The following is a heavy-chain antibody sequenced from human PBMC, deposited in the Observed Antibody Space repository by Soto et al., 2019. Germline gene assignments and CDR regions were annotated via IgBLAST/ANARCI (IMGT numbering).Heavy chain of an antibody. CDR2: IIPIFGTA. CDR1: GYTFTSYG. Sequence: SVKVSCKASGYTFTSYGISWVRQAPGQGLEWMGGIIPIFGTANYAQKLQGRVTITADESTSTAYMELSSLRSEDTAVYYCARGPYYDFWSGYPRWGMDVWGQGTTVTVSS. V-gene: IGHV1-69*13. CDR3: ARGPYYDFWSGYPRWGMDV. D-gene: IGHD3-3*01. J-gene: IGHJ6*02.